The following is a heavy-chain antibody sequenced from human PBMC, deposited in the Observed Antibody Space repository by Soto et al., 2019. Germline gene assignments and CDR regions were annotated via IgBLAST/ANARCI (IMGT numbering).Heavy chain of an antibody. V-gene: IGHV1-18*01. CDR2: ISAYNGNT. CDR1: GYTFTSYG. CDR3: AIWGQVVVAAFSDGYYYYYGMDV. Sequence: QVQLVQSGAEVKKPGASVKVSCKASGYTFTSYGISWVRQAPGQGLEWMGWISAYNGNTNYAQKLQGRDTMTTDTSTSTAYMELRSLRSDDTAVYYCAIWGQVVVAAFSDGYYYYYGMDVWGQGTTVTVSS. D-gene: IGHD2-15*01. J-gene: IGHJ6*02.